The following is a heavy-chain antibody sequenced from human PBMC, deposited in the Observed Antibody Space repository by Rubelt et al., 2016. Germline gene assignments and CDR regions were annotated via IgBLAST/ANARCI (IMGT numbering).Heavy chain of an antibody. CDR3: AGVARRDGYDD. CDR2: IYYSGST. Sequence: QVQLQESGPGLVKPSETLSLTCTVSGGSISSYYWSWIRQPPGKGLEWIGYIYYSGSTNYNPSLKSRVTISVDTSKNQFSLKLSSVTAADTGVYYGAGVARRDGYDDWGQGTLVTVSS. V-gene: IGHV4-59*01. J-gene: IGHJ4*02. CDR1: GGSISSYY. D-gene: IGHD5-24*01.